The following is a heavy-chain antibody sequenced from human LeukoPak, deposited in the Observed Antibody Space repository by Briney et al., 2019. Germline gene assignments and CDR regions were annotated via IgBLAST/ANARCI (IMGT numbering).Heavy chain of an antibody. CDR1: GGTFSSYA. Sequence: SAKVSCKASGGTFSSYAISWVRQAPGQGLEWMGGIIPIFGTANYAQKFQGRVTITADESTSTAYMELSSLRSEDTAVYYCARASTIFGVVSWFDPWGQGTLVTVSS. V-gene: IGHV1-69*13. CDR2: IIPIFGTA. J-gene: IGHJ5*02. CDR3: ARASTIFGVVSWFDP. D-gene: IGHD3-3*01.